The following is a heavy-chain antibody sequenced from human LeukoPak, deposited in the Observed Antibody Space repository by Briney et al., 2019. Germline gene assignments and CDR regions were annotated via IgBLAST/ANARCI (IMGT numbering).Heavy chain of an antibody. CDR2: MHYSGVT. J-gene: IGHJ4*02. Sequence: SETLSLTCTVSGGSISSYYWSWIRQPPGKGLEYIAYMHYSGVTNYNPPLKSRVSMSVDTSKNQLSLRLTSVTAADTAVYYCASILYGSNGFDYWGQGTLVTVSS. CDR1: GGSISSYY. V-gene: IGHV4-59*01. CDR3: ASILYGSNGFDY. D-gene: IGHD4/OR15-4a*01.